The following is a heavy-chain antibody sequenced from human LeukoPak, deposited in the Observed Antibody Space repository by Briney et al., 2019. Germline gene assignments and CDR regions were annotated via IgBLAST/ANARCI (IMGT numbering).Heavy chain of an antibody. CDR2: ISAYNGNT. J-gene: IGHJ6*03. D-gene: IGHD2-2*01. CDR3: ARDRVVVVPAAMRHMDV. V-gene: IGHV1-18*01. CDR1: GYTFTSYG. Sequence: GASVKVSCKASGYTFTSYGISWVRQAPGQGLEWMGWISAYNGNTNYAQKLQGRVTMTTDTSTSTAYMELRSLRSDDTAVYYCARDRVVVVPAAMRHMDVWGKGTTVTVSS.